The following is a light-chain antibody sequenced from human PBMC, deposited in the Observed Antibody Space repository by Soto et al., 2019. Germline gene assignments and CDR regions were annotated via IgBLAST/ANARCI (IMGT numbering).Light chain of an antibody. CDR3: SSYAASNNFYFV. J-gene: IGLJ3*02. V-gene: IGLV2-8*01. Sequence: QSALTQPPSASGSPGQSVTIYCTGTSSAVGGYNYVSWYQQYPGRAPKLMIYEVTKRPSGVPDRFSGSKSGNTASLTVSGRQAEDEADYYCSSYAASNNFYFVFGGGTKLTVL. CDR2: EVT. CDR1: SSAVGGYNY.